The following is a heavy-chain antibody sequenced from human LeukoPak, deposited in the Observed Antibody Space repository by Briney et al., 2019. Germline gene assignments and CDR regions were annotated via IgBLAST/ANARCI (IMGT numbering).Heavy chain of an antibody. CDR2: INPNSGGT. Sequence: ASLKLSCKASGYTFTAYYMHWVRQAPGQGLEWMGWINPNSGGTNYAQKFKDRVTVTRDTAISTAYMEMNRQKSHYTAMYCCATAPLTVYSSGWYSVDYWGQGTLVTVSS. D-gene: IGHD6-19*01. CDR1: GYTFTAYY. CDR3: ATAPLTVYSSGWYSVDY. V-gene: IGHV1-2*02. J-gene: IGHJ4*02.